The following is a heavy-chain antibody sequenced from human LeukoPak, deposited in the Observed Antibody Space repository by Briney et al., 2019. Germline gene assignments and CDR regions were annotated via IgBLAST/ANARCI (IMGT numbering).Heavy chain of an antibody. CDR2: IIPIFGTA. CDR3: ARGSRDYYDSSGYRFDY. Sequence: SVKVSCKASGGTFSSYAISWVRQAPGQGLEWMGGIIPIFGTASYAQKFQGRVTITTDESTSTAYMELSSLRSEGTAVYYCARGSRDYYDSSGYRFDYWGQGTLVTVSS. D-gene: IGHD3-22*01. V-gene: IGHV1-69*05. J-gene: IGHJ4*02. CDR1: GGTFSSYA.